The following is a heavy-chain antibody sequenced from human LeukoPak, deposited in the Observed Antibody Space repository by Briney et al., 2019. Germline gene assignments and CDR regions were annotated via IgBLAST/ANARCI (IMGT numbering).Heavy chain of an antibody. CDR3: ARDVYYYDSTGAFDM. CDR2: INPNSGGT. D-gene: IGHD3-22*01. CDR1: GYTFTVYY. V-gene: IGHV1-2*06. Sequence: ASVTVSCTASGYTFTVYYMHWVRQAPGQGLEWMGRINPNSGGTNYAQKFQGRVTMTRDTSISTVYMELSGVRTDDTAVYYCARDVYYYDSTGAFDMWGQGTMVTVSS. J-gene: IGHJ3*02.